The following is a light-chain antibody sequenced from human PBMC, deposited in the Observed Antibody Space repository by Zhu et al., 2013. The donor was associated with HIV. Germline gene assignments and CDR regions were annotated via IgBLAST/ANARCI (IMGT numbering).Light chain of an antibody. Sequence: EIVLTQSPGTLSLSPGERATLSCRASQSVSSSYLAWYQQKPGQAPRLLIYGASSRATGIPDRFSGSGSGTDFTLTISRLEPEDFAVYYCQQYGSSSIYTFGPGDQAGDQT. CDR3: QQYGSSSIYT. CDR1: QSVSSSY. V-gene: IGKV3-20*01. J-gene: IGKJ2*01. CDR2: GAS.